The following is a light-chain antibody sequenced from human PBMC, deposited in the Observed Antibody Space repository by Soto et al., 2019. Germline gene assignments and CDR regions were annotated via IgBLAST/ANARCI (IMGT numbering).Light chain of an antibody. CDR3: QQRYSPSWT. V-gene: IGKV1-39*01. J-gene: IGKJ1*01. Sequence: DIQMTQSPSSLSASVGARVTIYCRASQSISIYLNWYQQRPGKAPKRLIYAASSLQSGVPSRVSGSGSGTDLTRTISSLQPEDFATYYGQQRYSPSWTCGQRPKVEIK. CDR1: QSISIY. CDR2: AAS.